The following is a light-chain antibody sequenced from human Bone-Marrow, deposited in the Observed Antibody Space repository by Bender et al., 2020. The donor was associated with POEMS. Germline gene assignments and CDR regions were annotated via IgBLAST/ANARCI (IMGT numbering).Light chain of an antibody. V-gene: IGLV2-23*01. CDR1: SSDVGSYNL. J-gene: IGLJ3*02. Sequence: QSALTQPASVSGSPGQSITISCTGASSDVGSYNLVSWYQQHPGKAPKLMIYEGIKRPSGISNRFSGSKSGNTASLTISGLQAEDEADYYCCSYARSNTLFGGGTKLTVL. CDR3: CSYARSNTL. CDR2: EGI.